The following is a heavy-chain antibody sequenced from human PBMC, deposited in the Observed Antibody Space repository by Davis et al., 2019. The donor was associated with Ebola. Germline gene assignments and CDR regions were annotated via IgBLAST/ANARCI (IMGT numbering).Heavy chain of an antibody. Sequence: GESLKISCAASGFTFSSYSMNWVRQASGKGLEWVGRIRSKANSYATAYAASVKGRFTISRDNSKNTAYLQMNSLKTEDTAVYYCTSDYSSSWDYYYYYYGMDVWGQGTTVTVSS. CDR3: TSDYSSSWDYYYYYYGMDV. CDR2: IRSKANSYAT. J-gene: IGHJ6*02. V-gene: IGHV3-73*01. D-gene: IGHD6-13*01. CDR1: GFTFSSYS.